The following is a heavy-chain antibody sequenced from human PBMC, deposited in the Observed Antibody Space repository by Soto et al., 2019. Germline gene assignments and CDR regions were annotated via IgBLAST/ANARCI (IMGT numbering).Heavy chain of an antibody. CDR3: ATYDSGGLYYRFDH. V-gene: IGHV1-24*01. CDR2: FDPGDGET. D-gene: IGHD3-22*01. Sequence: EASVKVSCKVYDYPFTEFSIHWVRQAHGKGLEWVGGFDPGDGETIYAQKFQGRVTTTEATSTDTAFMELRSLKSEGTARYYWATYDSGGLYYRFDHWGQGTLVTVSS. CDR1: DYPFTEFS. J-gene: IGHJ4*02.